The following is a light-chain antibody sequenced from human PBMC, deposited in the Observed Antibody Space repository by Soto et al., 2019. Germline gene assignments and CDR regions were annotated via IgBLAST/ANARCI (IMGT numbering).Light chain of an antibody. Sequence: EIVLTQSPGTLSLSPGERATLSCRASQSVSSSYLAWYQQKPGQAPRLLIYDASNRATGIPARFSGSGSGTDFTLTISSLDPEDFAVYYCQQRSNWPPLTFGGGTKVEIK. J-gene: IGKJ4*01. CDR1: QSVSSSY. CDR3: QQRSNWPPLT. V-gene: IGKV3-11*01. CDR2: DAS.